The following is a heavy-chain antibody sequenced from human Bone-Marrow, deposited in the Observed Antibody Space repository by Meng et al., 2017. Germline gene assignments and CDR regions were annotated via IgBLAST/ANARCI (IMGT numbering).Heavy chain of an antibody. J-gene: IGHJ4*02. V-gene: IGHV3-33*01. CDR2: IWYDGSNK. D-gene: IGHD6-19*01. CDR3: AREGDSSGPNFDY. Sequence: VRLVESGGGVVQPGRSLRLSCAASGFTFSSYGMHWVRQAPGKGLEWVAVIWYDGSNKYYADSVKGRFTISRDNSKNTLYLQMNSLRAEDTAVYYCAREGDSSGPNFDYWGQGTLVTVSS. CDR1: GFTFSSYG.